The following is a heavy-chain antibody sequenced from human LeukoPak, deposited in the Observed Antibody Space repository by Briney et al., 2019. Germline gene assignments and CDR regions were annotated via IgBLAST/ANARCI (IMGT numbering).Heavy chain of an antibody. CDR2: IIPIFGTA. J-gene: IGHJ4*02. D-gene: IGHD3-9*01. V-gene: IGHV1-69*06. CDR3: ARRDYDILTGSFQVAL. Sequence: GASVKVSCKASGGTFSSYAISWVRQAPGQGLEWMGGIIPIFGTANYAQRFQGRVTITADKSTSTAYMELSSLKASDTAMYYCARRDYDILTGSFQVALWGQGTLVTVSS. CDR1: GGTFSSYA.